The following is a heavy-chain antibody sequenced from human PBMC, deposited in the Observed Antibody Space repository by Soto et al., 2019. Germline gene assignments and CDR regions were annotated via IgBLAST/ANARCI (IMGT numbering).Heavy chain of an antibody. J-gene: IGHJ4*02. V-gene: IGHV3-30*02. CDR3: AKGGHQLLLYPAMYY. CDR1: DFAFSNYG. D-gene: IGHD2-2*02. Sequence: GGSLRLSCVASDFAFSNYGMHWVRQAPGKGLEWVALIWYEGTNKYYADSVKGRFTISRDNSKNTLYLQMNSLRAEDTAVYYCAKGGHQLLLYPAMYYWGQGTLVTVSS. CDR2: IWYEGTNK.